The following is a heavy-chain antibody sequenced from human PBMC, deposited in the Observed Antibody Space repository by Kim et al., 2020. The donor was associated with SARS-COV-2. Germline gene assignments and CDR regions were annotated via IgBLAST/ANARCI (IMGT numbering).Heavy chain of an antibody. J-gene: IGHJ4*02. D-gene: IGHD6-13*01. Sequence: YAVSVKGRITISRDNSTNTVDLQMKNLRVEDTAVYYCAKGHTSGWSPAIPFWGQGTLVTVS. CDR3: AKGHTSGWSPAIPF. V-gene: IGHV3-23*05.